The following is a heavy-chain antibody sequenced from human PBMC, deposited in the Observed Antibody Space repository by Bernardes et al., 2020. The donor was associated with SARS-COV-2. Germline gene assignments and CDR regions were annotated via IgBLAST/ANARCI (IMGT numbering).Heavy chain of an antibody. CDR2: INGDGSNT. Sequence: GGSLRLSCAASGFSFSSYWMHWVRQAPGKGLVWVSRINGDGSNTSYADSVKGRFTISRDNAKNTLYLQMNSLRAEDTAVYYCEVSYYNGMDDWGQGTTVTVSS. CDR3: EVSYYNGMDD. CDR1: GFSFSSYW. V-gene: IGHV3-74*01. J-gene: IGHJ6*02.